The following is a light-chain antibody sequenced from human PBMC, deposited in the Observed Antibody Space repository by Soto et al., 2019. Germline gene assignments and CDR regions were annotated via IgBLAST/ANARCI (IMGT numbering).Light chain of an antibody. CDR3: CSYATTYTWV. CDR2: DVS. CDR1: SSDVGGYNY. J-gene: IGLJ2*01. Sequence: QSVLTQPRSVSGSPGQSVTISCTGTSSDVGGYNYVSWYQQHPGKAPKLIIYDVSKRPSGVPDRFSGSKSGDTASLTISGLQAEDEADYYCCSYATTYTWVFGGGTQLTVL. V-gene: IGLV2-11*01.